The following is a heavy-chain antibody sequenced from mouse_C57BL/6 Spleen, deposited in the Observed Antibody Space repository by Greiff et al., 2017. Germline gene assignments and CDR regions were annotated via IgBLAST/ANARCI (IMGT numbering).Heavy chain of an antibody. D-gene: IGHD1-1*01. J-gene: IGHJ3*01. CDR1: GYTFTDYY. V-gene: IGHV1-19*01. CDR3: ARSTVVEDWFAY. CDR2: INPYNGGT. Sequence: EVQLQQSGPVLVKPGASVKMSCKASGYTFTDYYMNWVKQSHGKSLEWIGVINPYNGGTSYNQKFKGKATLTVDKSSSTAYMELNSLTSEDSAVYYCARSTVVEDWFAYWGQGTLVTVSA.